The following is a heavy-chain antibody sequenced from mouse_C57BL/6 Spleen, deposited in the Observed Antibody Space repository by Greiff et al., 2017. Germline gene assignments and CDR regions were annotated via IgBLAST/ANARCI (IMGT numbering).Heavy chain of an antibody. Sequence: VQLQESGPELVKPGASVKLSCKASGYTFTSYDINWVKQRPGQGLEGIGGIYPRDGSTKYNEKFKGKATLTVDKYSSTAYMELHSLTSEDSAVYFCARFITTAAMDYWGQGTSVTVSS. CDR3: ARFITTAAMDY. J-gene: IGHJ4*01. CDR1: GYTFTSYD. CDR2: IYPRDGST. D-gene: IGHD1-1*01. V-gene: IGHV1-85*01.